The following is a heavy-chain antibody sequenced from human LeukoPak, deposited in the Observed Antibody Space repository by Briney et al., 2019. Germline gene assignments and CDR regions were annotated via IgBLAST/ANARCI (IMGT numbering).Heavy chain of an antibody. Sequence: GGSLRLSCAASGFTFSSYEMNWVRQAPGKGLEWVSYISSSGNTIYYADSVKGRFTISRDNAKNSLYLLMNSLRAEDTAVYYCAKVPALSVGYFQHWGQGTLVTVSS. CDR3: AKVPALSVGYFQH. V-gene: IGHV3-48*03. D-gene: IGHD1-26*01. J-gene: IGHJ1*01. CDR2: ISSSGNTI. CDR1: GFTFSSYE.